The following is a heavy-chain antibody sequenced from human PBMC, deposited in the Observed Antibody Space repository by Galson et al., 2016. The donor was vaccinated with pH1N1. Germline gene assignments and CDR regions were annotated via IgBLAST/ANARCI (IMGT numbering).Heavy chain of an antibody. J-gene: IGHJ4*02. CDR3: AREGCVNGDYVFSY. Sequence: SVKVSCKASGYRFDNYFLHWVRQAPGQGVEWMGWINPNGGATNYAQKFQGRVTLTRDTSINTGFMELRGLTSDDTAVYFCAREGCVNGDYVFSYWGQGSLVIVSS. CDR2: INPNGGAT. CDR1: GYRFDNYF. V-gene: IGHV1-2*02. D-gene: IGHD4-17*01.